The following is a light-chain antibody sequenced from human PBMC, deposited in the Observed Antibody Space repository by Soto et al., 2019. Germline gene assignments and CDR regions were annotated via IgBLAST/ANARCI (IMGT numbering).Light chain of an antibody. J-gene: IGLJ1*01. Sequence: QSALTQPASVSGSDGQSITISCTGTSSDVGSYNYVSWYQQHPGKAPKLMIYDVSNRPSGVSNRFSGSKSGNTASLTISGLQGDDEADYYCSSYTSSSTYVFGTGTTVTVL. CDR1: SSDVGSYNY. V-gene: IGLV2-14*03. CDR2: DVS. CDR3: SSYTSSSTYV.